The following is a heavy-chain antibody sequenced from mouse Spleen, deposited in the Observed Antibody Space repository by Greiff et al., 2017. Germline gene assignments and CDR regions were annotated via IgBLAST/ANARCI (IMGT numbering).Heavy chain of an antibody. J-gene: IGHJ4*01. CDR2: ISYDGSN. V-gene: IGHV3-6*01. Sequence: EVQLQQSGPGLVKPSQSLSLTCSVTGYSITSGYYWNWIRQFPGNKLEWMGYISYDGSNNYNPSLKNRISITRDTSKNQFFLKLNSVTTEDTATYYCARQVIRAMDYWGQGTSVTVSS. D-gene: IGHD1-2*01. CDR1: GYSITSGYY. CDR3: ARQVIRAMDY.